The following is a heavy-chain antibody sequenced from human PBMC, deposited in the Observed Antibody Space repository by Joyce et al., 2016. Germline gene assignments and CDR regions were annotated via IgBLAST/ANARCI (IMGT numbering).Heavy chain of an antibody. D-gene: IGHD3-10*01. V-gene: IGHV5-51*03. CDR3: VRRRSFDSGSLDY. J-gene: IGHJ4*02. CDR1: GYSVNTHW. Sequence: EVQLVQSGAEVKKPGESLKISCKGSGYSVNTHWIGWVRQMPGSGLEWMVVSYPGDSEATYSPSFQGQVTISVDKSISTAYLQWSSLKAADTAMYYCVRRRSFDSGSLDYWGQGTLVTVSS. CDR2: SYPGDSEA.